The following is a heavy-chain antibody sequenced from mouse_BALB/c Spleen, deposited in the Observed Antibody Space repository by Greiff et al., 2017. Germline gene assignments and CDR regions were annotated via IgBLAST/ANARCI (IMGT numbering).Heavy chain of an antibody. CDR3: ARGGGYDGYHEYFDV. CDR1: GYSITSGYY. V-gene: IGHV3-6*02. CDR2: ISYDGSN. D-gene: IGHD2-3*01. Sequence: EVQLQESGPGLVKPSQSLSLTCSVTGYSITSGYYWNWIRQFPGNKLEWMGYISYDGSNNYNPSLKNRISITRDTSKNQFFLKLSSVTTEDTATYYCARGGGYDGYHEYFDVWGAGTTVTVSS. J-gene: IGHJ1*01.